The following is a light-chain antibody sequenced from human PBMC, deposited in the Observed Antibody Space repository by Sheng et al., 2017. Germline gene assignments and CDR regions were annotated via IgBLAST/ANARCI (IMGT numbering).Light chain of an antibody. V-gene: IGKV4-1*01. CDR2: WAS. CDR3: QQNYGTPFT. J-gene: IGKJ3*01. CDR1: QSVLYSSDNKNY. Sequence: DIVMTQSPDSLAVSLGERATINCKSSQSVLYSSDNKNYLTWYQQKPGQPPKVLIYWASTRESGVPDRFSGTGSGTDFTLTITSLQADDVAVYYCQQNYGTPFTFGPGTKVDIK.